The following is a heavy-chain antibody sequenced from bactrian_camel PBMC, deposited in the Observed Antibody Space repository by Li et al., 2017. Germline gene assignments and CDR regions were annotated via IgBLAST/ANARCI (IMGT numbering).Heavy chain of an antibody. Sequence: HVQLVESGGGSVQAGGSLRLSCAASGYIYRSYCVGWFRQAPGKEREGVATIARDGATKYADSVKGRFTISRDNAKNTLYLQMDNLGPEDTAMYYCGARRTGAAPYSYHPLRDDAYGYWGQGPRSPSP. J-gene: IGHJ4*01. CDR3: GARRTGAAPYSYHPLRDDAYGY. D-gene: IGHD2*01. CDR2: IARDGAT. CDR1: GYIYRSYC. V-gene: IGHV3S53*01.